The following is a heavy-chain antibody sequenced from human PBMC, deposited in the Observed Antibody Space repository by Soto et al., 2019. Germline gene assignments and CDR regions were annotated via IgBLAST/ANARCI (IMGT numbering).Heavy chain of an antibody. CDR2: IHYSGKT. Sequence: TSETLSLTCIVSGGSINNYYWSWIRQPPGKGLEWIGYIHYSGKTNYNSSLKSRVTLLVDTSKNQFSLKLSSMTAADTAMYYCARVLAGRLLFDYWGQGALVTVSS. CDR3: ARVLAGRLLFDY. V-gene: IGHV4-59*01. CDR1: GGSINNYY. J-gene: IGHJ4*02. D-gene: IGHD5-18*01.